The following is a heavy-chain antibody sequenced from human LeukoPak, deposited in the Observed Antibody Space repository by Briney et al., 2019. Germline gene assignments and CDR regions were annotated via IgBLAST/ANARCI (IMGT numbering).Heavy chain of an antibody. J-gene: IGHJ4*02. CDR2: IWYDGSNK. CDR3: AGDRATSYFDY. CDR1: GFTVRSHG. Sequence: GGSLRVSCAASGFTVRSHGMQWVRQVPGKGLEWVAFIWYDGSNKYYTDSVKGRFTISRDNSKNTLYLQMNSLRAEDTAVYYCAGDRATSYFDYWGQGALVTISS. V-gene: IGHV3-33*01. D-gene: IGHD1-26*01.